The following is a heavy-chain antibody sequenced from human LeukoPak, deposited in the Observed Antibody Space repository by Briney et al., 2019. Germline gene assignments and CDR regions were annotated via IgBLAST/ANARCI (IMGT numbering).Heavy chain of an antibody. V-gene: IGHV3-48*02. D-gene: IGHD3-16*01. CDR2: ISSGSSAI. CDR3: ARDGAGELNAFDI. Sequence: GGSLRLSCAASGFTFSIYSMNWVSQAPGKGLEWVSYISSGSSAIHYADSVKGRFTISRDNAKNSLYLQMNSLRDEDTAVYYCARDGAGELNAFDIWGQGTMVTVS. J-gene: IGHJ3*02. CDR1: GFTFSIYS.